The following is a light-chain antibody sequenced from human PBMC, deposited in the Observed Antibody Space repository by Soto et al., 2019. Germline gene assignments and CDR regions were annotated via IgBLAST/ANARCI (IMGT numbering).Light chain of an antibody. CDR3: QQYNNSPPRGFT. Sequence: EIVMTKSPATLSVSPWERATLSCRASQSVSSNLAWYQQKPGQAPRLLIYGASTSATGIPARFSSSGSGTEFTLTISGLQSEDFAVYYCQQYNNSPPRGFTCGPVTREDIK. CDR2: GAS. J-gene: IGKJ3*01. CDR1: QSVSSN. V-gene: IGKV3-15*01.